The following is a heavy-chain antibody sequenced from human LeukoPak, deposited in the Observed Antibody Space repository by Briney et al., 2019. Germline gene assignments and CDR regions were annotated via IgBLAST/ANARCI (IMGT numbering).Heavy chain of an antibody. J-gene: IGHJ4*02. D-gene: IGHD6-19*01. V-gene: IGHV4-34*01. CDR2: INHSVST. CDR3: ARGPVFRRRPSLAVAGPRFDY. CDR1: GGSFSGYY. Sequence: AQTLSLTCAVYGGSFSGYYCSWIRQPPGKGLEWIGVINHSVSTNYKPSLKSRVTISVDTSKNQFSLKLSSVTAADTAVYYCARGPVFRRRPSLAVAGPRFDYWGQGTLVTVSS.